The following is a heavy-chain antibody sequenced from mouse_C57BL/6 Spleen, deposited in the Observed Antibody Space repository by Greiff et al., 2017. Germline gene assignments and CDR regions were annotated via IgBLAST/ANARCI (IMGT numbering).Heavy chain of an antibody. V-gene: IGHV14-3*01. D-gene: IGHD1-1*01. CDR3: ARRYYYGSSYEGYYYAMDY. J-gene: IGHJ4*01. Sequence: VQLQQSVAELVRPGASVKLSCTASGFNIKNTYMHWVKQRPEQGLEWIGRIDPANGNTKYAPKFQGKATITADTSSNTAYLQLSSLTSEATAIYYCARRYYYGSSYEGYYYAMDYWGQGTSVTVSS. CDR1: GFNIKNTY. CDR2: IDPANGNT.